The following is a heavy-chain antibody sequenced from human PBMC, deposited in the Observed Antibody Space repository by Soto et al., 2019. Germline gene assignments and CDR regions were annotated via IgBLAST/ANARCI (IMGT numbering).Heavy chain of an antibody. V-gene: IGHV1-69*06. J-gene: IGHJ4*02. Sequence: QVQLVQSGAEVKKPGSSVKVSCKASGGTFSSYAISWVRQAPGQGLEWMGGIIPIFGTANYAQKFQGRVTITADKSTSTDDMALRSLGSEGTAVYYCARGGSYYDSSGYYRGFGYWGQGTLVTVSS. CDR3: ARGGSYYDSSGYYRGFGY. D-gene: IGHD3-22*01. CDR1: GGTFSSYA. CDR2: IIPIFGTA.